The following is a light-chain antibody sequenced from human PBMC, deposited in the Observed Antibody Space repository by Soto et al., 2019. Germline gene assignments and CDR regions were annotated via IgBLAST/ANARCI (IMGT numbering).Light chain of an antibody. Sequence: LTQPHSVSESPGKTVTVSCTRSSGRIVSNFVQWYQQRPGSAPTTVIYEDNQRPSGVPDRFSGAIDSSSNSASLTISGLKTEDEADYYCQSFHRSAVIFGGGTKVTVL. V-gene: IGLV6-57*04. CDR1: SGRIVSNF. J-gene: IGLJ2*01. CDR2: EDN. CDR3: QSFHRSAVI.